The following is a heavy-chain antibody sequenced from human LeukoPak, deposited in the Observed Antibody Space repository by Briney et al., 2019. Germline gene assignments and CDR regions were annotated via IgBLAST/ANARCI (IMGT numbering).Heavy chain of an antibody. CDR1: GFTFSSYS. CDR2: ISSSSTYI. J-gene: IGHJ6*04. Sequence: GGSLRLSRAASGFTFSSYSMNWVRQAPGKGLEWVSFISSSSTYIYYADSLKGRFTISRDNAKNSLYLQMNSLRAEDTAVYYCARDLGSGMDVWGKGTTVTVSS. V-gene: IGHV3-21*06. D-gene: IGHD3-10*01. CDR3: ARDLGSGMDV.